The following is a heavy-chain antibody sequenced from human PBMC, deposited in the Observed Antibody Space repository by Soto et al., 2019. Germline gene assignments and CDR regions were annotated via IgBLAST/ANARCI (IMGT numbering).Heavy chain of an antibody. CDR1: GYTFTSYY. D-gene: IGHD4-17*01. Sequence: ASAKVSCKASGYTFTSYYMHWVRQAPGQGLEWMGIINPSGGSTSYAQKFQGRVTMTRDTSTSTVYMELSSLRSEDTAVYYCARVIMDYGDYHTPGTYYFDYWGQGTLVTVSS. CDR3: ARVIMDYGDYHTPGTYYFDY. CDR2: INPSGGST. V-gene: IGHV1-46*01. J-gene: IGHJ4*02.